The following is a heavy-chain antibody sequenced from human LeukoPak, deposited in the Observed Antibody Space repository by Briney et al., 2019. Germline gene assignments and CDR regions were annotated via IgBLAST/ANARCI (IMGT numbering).Heavy chain of an antibody. J-gene: IGHJ4*02. D-gene: IGHD3-22*01. CDR2: ISGSGGST. CDR1: GFTFSSYA. Sequence: GGSLRLSCAASGFTFSSYAMSWVRQAPGKGLEWVSAISGSGGSTYYADSVKGRFTISRDNSKNTLYLQMNSLRAEDTAVYYCARDPFYDSSGREDYWGQGTLVTVSS. V-gene: IGHV3-23*01. CDR3: ARDPFYDSSGREDY.